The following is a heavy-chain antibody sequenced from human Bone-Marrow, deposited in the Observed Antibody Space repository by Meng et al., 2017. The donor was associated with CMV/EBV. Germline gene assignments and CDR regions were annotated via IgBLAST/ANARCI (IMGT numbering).Heavy chain of an antibody. CDR3: ARSGGYDFWSGYPQRWDGMDV. V-gene: IGHV4-59*01. Sequence: SETLSLTCTVSGGSISSYYWSWIRQPPGKGLEWIGYIYYSGSTNYNPSLKSRVTISVDTSKNRFSLKLSSVTAADTAVYYCARSGGYDFWSGYPQRWDGMDVWGQGTTVTVS. D-gene: IGHD3-3*01. CDR2: IYYSGST. J-gene: IGHJ6*02. CDR1: GGSISSYY.